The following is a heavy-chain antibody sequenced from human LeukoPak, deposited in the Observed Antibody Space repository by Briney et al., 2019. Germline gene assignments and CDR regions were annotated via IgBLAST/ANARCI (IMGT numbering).Heavy chain of an antibody. J-gene: IGHJ6*03. CDR2: ISSTDNSI. CDR3: ARYIPWVTHMDV. CDR1: GFTFSDYY. D-gene: IGHD2-21*02. Sequence: PGGSLRLSCAASGFTFSDYYMSWIRQAPGKGLEWVSYISSTDNSIKYADSVKGRFTISRDNAKSSLYLQMNSLRAEDTAVYYCARYIPWVTHMDVWGKGTTVTVSS. V-gene: IGHV3-11*04.